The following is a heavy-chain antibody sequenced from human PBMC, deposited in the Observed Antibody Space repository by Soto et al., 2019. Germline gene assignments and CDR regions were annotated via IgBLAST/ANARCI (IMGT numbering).Heavy chain of an antibody. CDR2: INAGNGNT. V-gene: IGHV1-3*01. CDR3: ARDRRMVRGVPRHYGMDV. Sequence: VASVKVSCKASGYTFTSYAMHWVRQAPGQRLEWMGWINAGNGNTKYSQKFQGRVTITRDTSASTAYMELSSLRSEDTAVYYCARDRRMVRGVPRHYGMDVWGQGTTVTVSS. J-gene: IGHJ6*02. CDR1: GYTFTSYA. D-gene: IGHD3-10*01.